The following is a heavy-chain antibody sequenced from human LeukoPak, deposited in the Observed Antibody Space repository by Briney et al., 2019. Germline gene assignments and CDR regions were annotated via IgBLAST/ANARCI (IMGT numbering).Heavy chain of an antibody. CDR1: GFTFSSHW. Sequence: GGCLRLSCAASGFTFSSHWMHWVRQAPGKGLVWVSRIDSDGTSTIVADSVKGRFTTSRDNAKNTVYLQMNSLRGEDTAVYYCARDGYGIGNYPFDLWGQGAPVTVSS. J-gene: IGHJ4*02. V-gene: IGHV3-74*01. CDR2: IDSDGTST. D-gene: IGHD3-16*02. CDR3: ARDGYGIGNYPFDL.